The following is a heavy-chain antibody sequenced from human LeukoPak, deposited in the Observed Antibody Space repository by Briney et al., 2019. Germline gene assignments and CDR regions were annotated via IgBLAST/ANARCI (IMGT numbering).Heavy chain of an antibody. D-gene: IGHD3-10*01. CDR3: ARDRITMVRGVMGYGY. CDR1: RYTFTGYY. J-gene: IGHJ4*02. CDR2: INPNSGGT. Sequence: ASVKVSCKASRYTFTGYYMHWVRQAPGQGLEWMGWINPNSGGTNYAQKFQGRVTMTRDTSISTAYMELSRLRSDDTAVYYCARDRITMVRGVMGYGYWGQGTLVTVSS. V-gene: IGHV1-2*02.